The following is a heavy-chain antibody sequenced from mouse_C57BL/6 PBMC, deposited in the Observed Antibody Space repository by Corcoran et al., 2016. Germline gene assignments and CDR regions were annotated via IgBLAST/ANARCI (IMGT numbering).Heavy chain of an antibody. CDR2: INTYSGVP. V-gene: IGHV9-3*01. CDR3: ARDYDYDWYYDV. CDR1: GYTFTTYG. J-gene: IGHJ1*03. Sequence: QIQLVQSGPELKKPGETVKISCKASGYTFTTYGMSWVKQAPGKGLKWMGWINTYSGVPTYADDFKGRFAFSLETSASTAYLQINNLKNEDTATYFCARDYDYDWYYDVWGTATTVTVSS. D-gene: IGHD2-4*01.